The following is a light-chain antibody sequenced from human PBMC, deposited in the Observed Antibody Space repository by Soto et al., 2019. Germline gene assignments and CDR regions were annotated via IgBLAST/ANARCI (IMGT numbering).Light chain of an antibody. V-gene: IGKV3-15*01. CDR1: QSVSSS. CDR2: GAS. CDR3: QQYNNWPPYT. J-gene: IGKJ2*01. Sequence: EIVMTQSPGTLSVSPGERATLSCRASQSVSSSLAWYQQRPGQAPRLLIYGASTRATVVPARFSGSVSGTEFTLTIPCLHSEDFPVYSCQQYNNWPPYTFGQGTKLQIK.